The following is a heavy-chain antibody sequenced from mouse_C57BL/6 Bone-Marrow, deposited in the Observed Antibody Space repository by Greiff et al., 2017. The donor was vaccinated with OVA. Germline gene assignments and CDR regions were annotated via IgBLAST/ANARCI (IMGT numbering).Heavy chain of an antibody. Sequence: VKLMESGAELVKPGASVKISCKASGYAFSSYWMNWVKQRPGKGLEWIGQIYPGDGDTNYNGKLKGKATLTADKSSRTAYMHLSSLTSEDSAVYFCARSRYFDVWGTGTTVTVSS. J-gene: IGHJ1*03. V-gene: IGHV1-80*01. CDR1: GYAFSSYW. CDR3: ARSRYFDV. CDR2: IYPGDGDT.